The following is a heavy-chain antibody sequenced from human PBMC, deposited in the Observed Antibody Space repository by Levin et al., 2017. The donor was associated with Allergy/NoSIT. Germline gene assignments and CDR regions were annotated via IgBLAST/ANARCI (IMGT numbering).Heavy chain of an antibody. V-gene: IGHV3-21*01. CDR1: GFAFSSHS. CDR3: ARVDSGSYYGSIDY. D-gene: IGHD1-26*01. J-gene: IGHJ4*02. Sequence: ETLSLTCAASGFAFSSHSLNWVRQAPGKGLECVSSITKYGDIYYTDSVKGRFTISRDNAKNSLFLQMNSLRAEDTAVYYCARVDSGSYYGSIDYWGQGALVSVSS. CDR2: ITKYGDI.